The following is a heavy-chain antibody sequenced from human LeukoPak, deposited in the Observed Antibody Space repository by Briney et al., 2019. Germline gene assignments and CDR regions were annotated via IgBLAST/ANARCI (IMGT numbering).Heavy chain of an antibody. V-gene: IGHV3-23*01. CDR2: IAVGGGTT. Sequence: GGSLRLSCAASGFTFSSSELSWVRQAPGKGLEWVSAIAVGGGTTYADTVVGRFIISRDNSKNTLYLQMSSLRAEDTAIYYCAKTIPYWYFDLWGRGTLVTVSS. D-gene: IGHD5-24*01. CDR3: AKTIPYWYFDL. J-gene: IGHJ2*01. CDR1: GFTFSSSE.